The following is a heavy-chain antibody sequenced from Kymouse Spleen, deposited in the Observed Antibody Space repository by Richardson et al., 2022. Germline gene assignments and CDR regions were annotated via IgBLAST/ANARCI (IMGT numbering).Heavy chain of an antibody. CDR1: GGSFSGYY. Sequence: QVQLQQWGAGLLKPSETLSLTCAVYGGSFSGYYWSWIRQPPGKGLEWIGEINHSGSTNYNPSLKSRVTISVDTSKNQFSLKLSSVTAADTAVYYCARGGRFLEWLCL*LLGPGNPGHRLL. D-gene: IGHD3-3*01. V-gene: IGHV4-34*01. J-gene: IGHJ4*02. CDR2: INHSGST. CDR3: ARGGRFLEWLCL*L.